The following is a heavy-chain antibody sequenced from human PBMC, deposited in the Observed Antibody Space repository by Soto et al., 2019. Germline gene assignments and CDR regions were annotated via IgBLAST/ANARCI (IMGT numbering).Heavy chain of an antibody. CDR1: GGSISNHY. CDR3: TRANWYSEY. J-gene: IGHJ4*02. V-gene: IGHV4-59*11. CDR2: NYYNGNT. D-gene: IGHD7-27*01. Sequence: QVQLQESGPGLVKPSETLSLTCSVSGGSISNHYWSWIRQPPGKGLEWIGYNYYNGNTNYNPSLKSRVTMSVDTSRNQISLKLTTVTAADTAVYYCTRANWYSEYWGQGTLVTVSS.